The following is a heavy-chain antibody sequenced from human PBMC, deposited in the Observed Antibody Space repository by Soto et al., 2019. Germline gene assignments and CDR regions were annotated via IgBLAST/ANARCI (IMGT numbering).Heavy chain of an antibody. V-gene: IGHV4-30-4*01. CDR1: GGSISSGDYY. CDR2: IYYSGST. Sequence: TSETLSLTCTVSGGSISSGDYYWSWIRQPPGKGLEWIGYIYYSGSTYYNPSLKSRVTISVDTSKNQFSLKLSSVTAADTAVYYCAGDRGYSSSFWFDPWGQGTLVTVSS. D-gene: IGHD6-13*01. CDR3: AGDRGYSSSFWFDP. J-gene: IGHJ5*02.